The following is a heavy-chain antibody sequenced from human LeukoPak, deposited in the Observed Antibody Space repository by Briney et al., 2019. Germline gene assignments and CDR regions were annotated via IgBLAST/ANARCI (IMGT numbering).Heavy chain of an antibody. Sequence: GGSLRLSCAASGFTFSSYGMHWVRQAPGKGLEWVAVISYDGSNKYYADSVKGRFTISRDNSKNTLHLQMNSLRAEDTAVYYCAKDRFGLHIVVVTAILDYWGQGTLVTVSS. V-gene: IGHV3-30*18. CDR2: ISYDGSNK. CDR3: AKDRFGLHIVVVTAILDY. D-gene: IGHD2-21*02. J-gene: IGHJ4*02. CDR1: GFTFSSYG.